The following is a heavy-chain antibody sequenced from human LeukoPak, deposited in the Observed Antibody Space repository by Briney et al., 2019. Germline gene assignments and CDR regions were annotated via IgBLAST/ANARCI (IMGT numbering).Heavy chain of an antibody. CDR1: GGSISSSISY. V-gene: IGHV4-39*01. J-gene: IGHJ5*02. Sequence: SETLSLSCTVSGGSISSSISYWGWIRQPPGTGLEWIGCIYYSGSTYYNPSLKSRVTISVDTSKNQFSLKLSSVTAADTAVYYCAGLIRPGWFDPWGQGTLVTVSS. CDR2: IYYSGST. D-gene: IGHD1-14*01. CDR3: AGLIRPGWFDP.